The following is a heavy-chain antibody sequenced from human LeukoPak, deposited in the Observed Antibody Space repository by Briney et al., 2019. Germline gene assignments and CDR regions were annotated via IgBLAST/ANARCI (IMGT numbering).Heavy chain of an antibody. V-gene: IGHV4-34*01. Sequence: GSLRLSCAASGFTFSSYTMNWVRQAPGKGLEWIGEINHSGSTNYNPSLKSRVSISVDTSKNQFSLKLSSVTAADTAVYYCARALYSGNYCYDYWGQGTLVTVSS. CDR1: GFTFSSYT. CDR3: ARALYSGNYCYDY. D-gene: IGHD1-26*01. J-gene: IGHJ4*02. CDR2: INHSGST.